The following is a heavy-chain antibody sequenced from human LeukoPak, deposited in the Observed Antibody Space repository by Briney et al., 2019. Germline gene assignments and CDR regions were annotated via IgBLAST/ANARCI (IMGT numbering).Heavy chain of an antibody. D-gene: IGHD6-13*01. CDR3: AKDAGIAAAGTLAWYYGMDV. V-gene: IGHV3-53*01. CDR1: GFTVSSNY. CDR2: IYSGGST. J-gene: IGHJ6*02. Sequence: GGSLRLSCAASGFTVSSNYMSWVRQAPGKGLEWVSVIYSGGSTYYADSVKGRFTISRDNSKNTLYLQMNSLRAEDTAVYYCAKDAGIAAAGTLAWYYGMDVWGQGTTVTVSS.